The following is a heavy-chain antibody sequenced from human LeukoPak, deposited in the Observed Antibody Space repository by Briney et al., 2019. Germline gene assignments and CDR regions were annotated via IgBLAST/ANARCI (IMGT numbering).Heavy chain of an antibody. CDR1: GGSFSGYY. CDR3: ARGGAYSSSLYARFGP. D-gene: IGHD6-13*01. CDR2: ITHSGST. Sequence: SETLSLTCAVYGGSFSGYYWNWIRQPPGKGLEWIGEITHSGSTNYNPSLKSRVTMSVDTSKNQFSLKLNSVTAADTAVYYCARGGAYSSSLYARFGPWGQGTLVTVSS. V-gene: IGHV4-34*01. J-gene: IGHJ5*02.